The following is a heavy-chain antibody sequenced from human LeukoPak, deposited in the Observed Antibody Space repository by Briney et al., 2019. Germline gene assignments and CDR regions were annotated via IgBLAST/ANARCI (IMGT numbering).Heavy chain of an antibody. D-gene: IGHD2-15*01. Sequence: GGSLRLSCTVSGFTFDDYAMHWVRHTPGKGLEWVAGITWNRDNIGYGDSVKGRFTISRDNVKNVLYLQMNSLRAEDTALYYCAKVGQGYCSGGSCYQGEYYYYGMDVWGQGTTVTVSS. CDR1: GFTFDDYA. V-gene: IGHV3-9*01. CDR3: AKVGQGYCSGGSCYQGEYYYYGMDV. J-gene: IGHJ6*02. CDR2: ITWNRDNI.